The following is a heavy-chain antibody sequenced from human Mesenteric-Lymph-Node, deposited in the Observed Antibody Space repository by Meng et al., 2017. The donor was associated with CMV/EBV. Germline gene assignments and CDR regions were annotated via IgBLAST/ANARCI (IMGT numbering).Heavy chain of an antibody. CDR1: GFTFSDYY. J-gene: IGHJ5*02. D-gene: IGHD3-9*01. CDR3: ARSGLTGRWWFDP. CDR2: VNWKGGST. V-gene: IGHV3-20*04. Sequence: GESLKISCAASGFTFSDYYMSWMRQAPGKGLEWVSSVNWKGGSTAYADSVKGRFTISRDNAKNSLYLQMDSLRAEDTAFYYCARSGLTGRWWFDPWGQGTLVTVS.